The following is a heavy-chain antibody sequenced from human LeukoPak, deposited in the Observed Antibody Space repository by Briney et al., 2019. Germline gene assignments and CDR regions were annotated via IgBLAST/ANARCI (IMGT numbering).Heavy chain of an antibody. CDR1: GFTFTSYS. Sequence: GGSLRLSCAAPGFTFTSYSMNWVRQAPGKGLEWVSTISGGGGSTYYADSVKGRFTISRDNSKNTLYLQVNSLGAEDTAVYYCAKGGKWDVTPFDYWGQGTLVTVSS. CDR3: AKGGKWDVTPFDY. CDR2: ISGGGGST. V-gene: IGHV3-23*01. D-gene: IGHD1-26*01. J-gene: IGHJ4*02.